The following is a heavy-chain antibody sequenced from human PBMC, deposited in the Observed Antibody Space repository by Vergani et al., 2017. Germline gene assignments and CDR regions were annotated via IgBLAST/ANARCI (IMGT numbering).Heavy chain of an antibody. CDR1: GFTFSSYG. CDR3: AKGHYYDSSGSYFQH. Sequence: QVQLVESGGGLVKPGGSLRLSCAASGFTFSSYGMHWVRQAPGKGLEWVAFIRYEGSNKYYADSVKGRFTISRDNSKNTLYLQMNSLRAEDTAVYYCAKGHYYDSSGSYFQHWGQGTLVTVSS. D-gene: IGHD3-22*01. V-gene: IGHV3-30*02. J-gene: IGHJ1*01. CDR2: IRYEGSNK.